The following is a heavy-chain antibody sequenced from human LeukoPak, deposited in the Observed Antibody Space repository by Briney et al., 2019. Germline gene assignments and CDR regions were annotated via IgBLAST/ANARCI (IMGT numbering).Heavy chain of an antibody. CDR2: ISSSSSYI. V-gene: IGHV3-21*01. J-gene: IGHJ1*01. D-gene: IGHD3-22*01. CDR1: GFTFSSYS. Sequence: GGSPRLSCAASGFTFSSYSMNWVRQAPGKGLEWVSSISSSSSYIYYADSVKGRFTISRDNAKNSLYLQMNSLRAEDTAVYYCARDPGYYDSSGYFPAYFQHWGQGTLVTVSS. CDR3: ARDPGYYDSSGYFPAYFQH.